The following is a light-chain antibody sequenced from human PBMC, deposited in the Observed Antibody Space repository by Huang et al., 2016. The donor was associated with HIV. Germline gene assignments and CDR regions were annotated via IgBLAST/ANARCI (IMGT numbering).Light chain of an antibody. CDR3: QHRTNWPLT. CDR1: QSVGSF. Sequence: PGERATLSCRASQSVGSFLAWYRHKPGQAPRLLIYNTSNRATDSPARFSGSGSGTDFTLTISSLEPEEFAVYYCQHRTNWPLTFGGGTKVEIK. J-gene: IGKJ4*01. CDR2: NTS. V-gene: IGKV3-11*01.